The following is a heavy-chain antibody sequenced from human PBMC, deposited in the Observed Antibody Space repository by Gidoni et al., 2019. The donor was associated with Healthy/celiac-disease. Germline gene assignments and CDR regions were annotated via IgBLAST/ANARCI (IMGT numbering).Heavy chain of an antibody. V-gene: IGHV4-34*01. CDR3: ARGKGGGSGRGLYYGMDV. J-gene: IGHJ6*02. D-gene: IGHD3-10*01. CDR2: INHSGST. Sequence: QVQLQQWGAGLLKPSETLSLTCAVYGGSFSGYYWSWIRQPPGKGLEWIGEINHSGSTNYNPSLKGRVTISVDTSKNQFSLKLSSVTAADTAVYYCARGKGGGSGRGLYYGMDVWGQGTTVTVSS. CDR1: GGSFSGYY.